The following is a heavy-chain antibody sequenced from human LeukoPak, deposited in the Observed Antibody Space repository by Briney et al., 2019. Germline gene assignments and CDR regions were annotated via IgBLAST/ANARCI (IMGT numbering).Heavy chain of an antibody. CDR1: GYTFTSYG. Sequence: ASVKVSRKASGYTFTSYGISWVRPAPGQGLEWMGWISAYNGNTNYAQKLQGRVTMTTDTSTSTAYMELRGLRSDDTAVYYCARGSSRGYCSSTSCYAGLFFDYWGQGTLVTVSS. D-gene: IGHD2-2*01. V-gene: IGHV1-18*01. CDR2: ISAYNGNT. J-gene: IGHJ4*02. CDR3: ARGSSRGYCSSTSCYAGLFFDY.